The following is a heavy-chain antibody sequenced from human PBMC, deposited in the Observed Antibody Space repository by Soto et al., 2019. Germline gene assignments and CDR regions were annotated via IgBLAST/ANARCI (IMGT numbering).Heavy chain of an antibody. D-gene: IGHD3-3*01. CDR1: GIPFHDYA. J-gene: IGHJ3*02. CDR3: ARDITILRVTPTDAFDI. Sequence: SLRLSCAASGIPFHDYARNWVRQAPGKGLEWVSGISWNSSNIGYADSVKGRFTISRDNAKNSLYLQMNSLRAEDTAVYYCARDITILRVTPTDAFDIWGQGTMVTVS. V-gene: IGHV3-9*01. CDR2: ISWNSSNI.